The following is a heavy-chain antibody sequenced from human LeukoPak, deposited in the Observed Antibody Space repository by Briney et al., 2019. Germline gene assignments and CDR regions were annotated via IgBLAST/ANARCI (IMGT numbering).Heavy chain of an antibody. CDR1: GGTFSSYG. CDR3: ARGGGRGFGEFSPIDY. D-gene: IGHD3-10*01. Sequence: ASVKVSCKASGGTFSSYGISWVRQAPGQGLEWMGWISAYNGNTNYAQKLQGRVTMTTDTSTSTAYMELRSLRSDDTAVYYCARGGGRGFGEFSPIDYWGQGTLVTVSS. CDR2: ISAYNGNT. J-gene: IGHJ4*02. V-gene: IGHV1-18*04.